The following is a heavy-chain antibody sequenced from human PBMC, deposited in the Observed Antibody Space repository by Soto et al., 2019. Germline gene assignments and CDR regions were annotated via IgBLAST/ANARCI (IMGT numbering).Heavy chain of an antibody. CDR3: GRGPRSSVDY. CDR1: GFIFSNYG. CDR2: IWYDGSNK. Sequence: GGSLRLSCAASGFIFSNYGMHWVRQAPDKGLEWVAIIWYDGSNKYYADSVKGRFTISRDNSKNTLYLQMNSPRAEDTAVYYCGRGPRSSVDYWGQGTLVTVSS. V-gene: IGHV3-33*01. J-gene: IGHJ4*02. D-gene: IGHD3-10*01.